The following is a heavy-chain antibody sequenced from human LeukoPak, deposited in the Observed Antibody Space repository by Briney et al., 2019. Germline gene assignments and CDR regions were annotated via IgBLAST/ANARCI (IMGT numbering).Heavy chain of an antibody. CDR3: ARDEGNGWPLGWHFDL. CDR2: INHSGST. CDR1: GGSFSGYY. Sequence: SETLSLTCAVYGGSFSGYYWSWIRQPPGKGLEWIGEINHSGSTNYNPSLKSRVTISVDTSKNQFSLKLSSVTAADTAVYYCARDEGNGWPLGWHFDLWGRGTLVTVSS. J-gene: IGHJ2*01. D-gene: IGHD6-19*01. V-gene: IGHV4-34*01.